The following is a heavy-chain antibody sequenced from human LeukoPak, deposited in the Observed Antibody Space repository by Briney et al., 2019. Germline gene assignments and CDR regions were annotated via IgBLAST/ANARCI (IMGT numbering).Heavy chain of an antibody. CDR2: IIPIFGTA. D-gene: IGHD5-18*01. V-gene: IGHV1-69*01. J-gene: IGHJ2*01. CDR1: GGTFGSYV. CDR3: AKEGDTALVTGYFDL. Sequence: SVKVSCKASGGTFGSYVISWVRQAPGQGLEWMGGIIPIFGTAHYAQKFQGRLTITADESTSKVYMEMSSLRSEDTAMYYCAKEGDTALVTGYFDLWGRGTLVTVSA.